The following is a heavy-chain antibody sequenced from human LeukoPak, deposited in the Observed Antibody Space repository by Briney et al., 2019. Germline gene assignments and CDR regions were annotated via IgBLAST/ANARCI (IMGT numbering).Heavy chain of an antibody. Sequence: SETLSLTCAVYGGSFSGYYWSWIRQPPGKGLEWIGYIYHSGSTYYNPSLKSRVSISINTSKNQFSLKLSSVTAADTAVYYCARDRKSITTFTRRHAFDIWGHGTLVTVSS. V-gene: IGHV4-34*01. CDR2: IYHSGST. D-gene: IGHD3-9*01. CDR1: GGSFSGYY. CDR3: ARDRKSITTFTRRHAFDI. J-gene: IGHJ3*02.